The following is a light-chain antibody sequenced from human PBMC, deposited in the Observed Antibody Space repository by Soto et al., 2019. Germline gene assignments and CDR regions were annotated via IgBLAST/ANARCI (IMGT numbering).Light chain of an antibody. V-gene: IGKV3-15*01. J-gene: IGKJ2*01. CDR1: QSVRSN. CDR2: GAS. Sequence: EIVMTQSPATLSVSPGERATLSCRASQSVRSNLAWYQQKPGQAPRLLIYGASTRATGIPARFSGSGSGTEFTLTISSLQSEDFAVYYCLYYNWPLYPFGQGTKLEI. CDR3: LYYNWPLYP.